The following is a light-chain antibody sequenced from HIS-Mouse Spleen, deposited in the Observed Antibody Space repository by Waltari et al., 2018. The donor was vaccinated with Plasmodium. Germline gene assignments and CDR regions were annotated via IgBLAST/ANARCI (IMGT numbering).Light chain of an antibody. CDR3: QQFNSYPLMYT. V-gene: IGKV1-13*02. Sequence: AIHLTQSPSSLSASVGDRVTITCRASQDISSALAWYQQKPGKAPKLLIYDASSLESGVPSRFGGSGSVTDFTLTISSLQPEDFATYYCQQFNSYPLMYTFGQGTKLEIK. J-gene: IGKJ2*01. CDR2: DAS. CDR1: QDISSA.